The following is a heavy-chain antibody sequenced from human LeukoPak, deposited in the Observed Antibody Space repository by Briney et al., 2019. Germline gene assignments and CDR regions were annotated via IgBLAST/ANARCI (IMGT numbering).Heavy chain of an antibody. CDR3: AKDTSIGRYCTNGVCSPFDY. CDR1: GFTFSSYA. V-gene: IGHV3-23*01. CDR2: IGDSGGST. Sequence: GGSLRLSCAASGFTFSSYAMSWVRQAPGKGLEWASAIGDSGGSTYDADSVKGRFTISRDNSKNTLYLQMNSLRAEDTAVYYCAKDTSIGRYCTNGVCSPFDYWGQGTLVTVSS. D-gene: IGHD2-8*01. J-gene: IGHJ4*02.